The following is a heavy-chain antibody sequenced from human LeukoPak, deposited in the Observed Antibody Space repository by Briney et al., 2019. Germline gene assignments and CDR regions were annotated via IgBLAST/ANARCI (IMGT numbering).Heavy chain of an antibody. V-gene: IGHV3-66*02. J-gene: IGHJ4*02. D-gene: IGHD3-10*01. Sequence: QAGGSLRLSCAASGITVSTNHMTWVRQAPGKGLEWVSIIYSGGNTYYADSVKGRFTISRDNSKNTLYRQMNSLRPEDTAVYYCARGRPSAYWAKGTLVTVSS. CDR2: IYSGGNT. CDR1: GITVSTNH. CDR3: ARGRPSAY.